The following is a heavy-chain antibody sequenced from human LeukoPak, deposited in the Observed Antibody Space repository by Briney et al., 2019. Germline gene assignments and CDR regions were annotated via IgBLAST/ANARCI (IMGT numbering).Heavy chain of an antibody. J-gene: IGHJ4*02. Sequence: SEILSLTCAVYGGSFSGYYWNWIRQPPGKGLEWIGEMYLSGTTHSNPSVKSRVTISIDKSKNQFFLNLSSVTAADTAAYYCAGLVGRYSSGLYYYYFDYWGQGTLVTVSS. CDR2: MYLSGTT. D-gene: IGHD3-22*01. CDR1: GGSFSGYY. CDR3: AGLVGRYSSGLYYYYFDY. V-gene: IGHV4-34*01.